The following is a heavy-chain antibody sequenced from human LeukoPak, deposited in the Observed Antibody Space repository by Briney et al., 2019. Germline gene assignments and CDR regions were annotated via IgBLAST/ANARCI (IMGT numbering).Heavy chain of an antibody. CDR2: IYHSGST. CDR1: GGSISSGGYS. V-gene: IGHV4-30-2*01. CDR3: ARDVFCRGGSCRGTPSLFAS. D-gene: IGHD2-15*01. J-gene: IGHJ4*02. Sequence: SETLSLTCAVSGGSISSGGYSWSWIRQPPGKGLEWIGYIYHSGSTYYNPSLKSRVTISVDRSKNQFSLKLSSVTAADTAVYYCARDVFCRGGSCRGTPSLFASWGQGTLVTVSS.